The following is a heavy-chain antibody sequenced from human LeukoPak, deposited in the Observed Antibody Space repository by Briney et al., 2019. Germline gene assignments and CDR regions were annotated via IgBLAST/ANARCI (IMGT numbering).Heavy chain of an antibody. Sequence: GGSLRLSCAAAALTFSNYDMNWVRQAPGKGREWVSSISRSGSTIYYADSVKGRFTISRDNAKNSLYLQMNSLRAEDTAVYYCARSADYWYFDLWGRGTLVTVSS. CDR3: ARSADYWYFDL. CDR1: ALTFSNYD. V-gene: IGHV3-48*03. CDR2: ISRSGSTI. J-gene: IGHJ2*01.